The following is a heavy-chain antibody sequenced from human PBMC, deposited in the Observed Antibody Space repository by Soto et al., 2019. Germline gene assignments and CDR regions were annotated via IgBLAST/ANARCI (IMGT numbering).Heavy chain of an antibody. V-gene: IGHV3-33*01. CDR1: GFTFSSYG. CDR2: IWYDGSNK. Sequence: QVQLVESGGGVVQPGRSLRLSCAASGFTFSSYGMHWVRQAPGKGLEWVAVIWYDGSNKYYADSVKGRFTISRDNSKNTLYLQMNSRRAEDTAVYYCASGARLGDYYDYWGQGTLVTVSS. D-gene: IGHD3-22*01. J-gene: IGHJ4*02. CDR3: ASGARLGDYYDY.